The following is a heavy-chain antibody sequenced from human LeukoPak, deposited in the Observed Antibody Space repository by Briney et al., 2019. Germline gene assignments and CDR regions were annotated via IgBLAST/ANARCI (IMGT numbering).Heavy chain of an antibody. CDR2: IKTDGSNT. Sequence: AGSLRLSCAASGFTFSGYWMHWVRQVPGKGLLWVSRIKTDGSNTVYADNVKGRFTISRDNARNTLYLQMNSLRVEDTAVYYCTRTYYYDSRDYFDYGGQGALVTVSS. V-gene: IGHV3-74*01. CDR3: TRTYYYDSRDYFDY. CDR1: GFTFSGYW. J-gene: IGHJ4*02. D-gene: IGHD3-22*01.